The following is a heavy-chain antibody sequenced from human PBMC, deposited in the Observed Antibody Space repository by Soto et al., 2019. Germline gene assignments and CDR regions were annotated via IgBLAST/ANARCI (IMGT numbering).Heavy chain of an antibody. D-gene: IGHD6-13*01. J-gene: IGHJ4*02. Sequence: PGGSLRLACAASGFTFSSYGMHWVRQAPGKGLEWVAVIWYDGSNKYYADSVKGRFTISRDNSKNTLYLQMNSLRAEDTAVYYCARLVRYSSSWYAPLDYWGQGTLVTVSS. CDR1: GFTFSSYG. V-gene: IGHV3-33*01. CDR3: ARLVRYSSSWYAPLDY. CDR2: IWYDGSNK.